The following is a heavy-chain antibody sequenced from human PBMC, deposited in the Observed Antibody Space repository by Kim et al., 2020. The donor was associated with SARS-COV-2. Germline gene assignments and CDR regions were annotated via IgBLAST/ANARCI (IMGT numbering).Heavy chain of an antibody. V-gene: IGHV1-18*01. CDR3: ARAAPMNSYGYTLWYWFDP. CDR1: GYTFTSYG. Sequence: ASVKVSCKASGYTFTSYGISWVRQAPGQGLEWMGWISAYNGNTNYAQKLQGRVTMTTDTSTSTAYMELRSLRSDDTAVYYCARAAPMNSYGYTLWYWFDPWGQGTLVTVSS. J-gene: IGHJ5*02. D-gene: IGHD5-18*01. CDR2: ISAYNGNT.